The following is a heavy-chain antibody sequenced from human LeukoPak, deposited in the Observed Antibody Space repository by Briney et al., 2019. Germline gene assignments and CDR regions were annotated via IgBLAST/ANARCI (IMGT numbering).Heavy chain of an antibody. V-gene: IGHV4-4*09. J-gene: IGHJ4*02. Sequence: SETLSLTCTVSGGSISSYYWSWIRQPPGKGLEWIGYIYTSGSTNYNPSLKSRVTISVDTSKNQFSLKLSSVTAADTAVYYCARHGVVPAAQFDYWGQGTLVTVYS. D-gene: IGHD2-2*01. CDR3: ARHGVVPAAQFDY. CDR2: IYTSGST. CDR1: GGSISSYY.